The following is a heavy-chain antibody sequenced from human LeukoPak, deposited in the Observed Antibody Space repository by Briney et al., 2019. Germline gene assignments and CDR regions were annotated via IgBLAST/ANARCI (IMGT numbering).Heavy chain of an antibody. V-gene: IGHV4-4*02. Sequence: SETLSLTCAVSGGSISTNNWWSWVRQPPGKGLEWIGEIYHTGSTNYSPSLRSRVTMSIDKSNNQSSLNLNSVTAADTAVYYCAKSGDYLWDYWGQGTLVTVSS. CDR3: AKSGDYLWDY. CDR1: GGSISTNNW. CDR2: IYHTGST. J-gene: IGHJ4*02. D-gene: IGHD3-16*01.